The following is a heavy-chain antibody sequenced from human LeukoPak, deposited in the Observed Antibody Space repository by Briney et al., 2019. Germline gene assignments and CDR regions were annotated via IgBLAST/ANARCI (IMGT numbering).Heavy chain of an antibody. D-gene: IGHD3-22*01. J-gene: IGHJ4*02. CDR1: GDSVSSNSVA. Sequence: SQTLSLTCAISGDSVSSNSVAWNWTRQSPSRGLEWLGRTYYKSKWYNDYAGSVKSRITINPDTSKNQFSLQLSSMTPEDTAVYYCARGATYYSDSSGYLGPFYFDYWGQGTPVTVSS. CDR2: TYYKSKWYN. CDR3: ARGATYYSDSSGYLGPFYFDY. V-gene: IGHV6-1*01.